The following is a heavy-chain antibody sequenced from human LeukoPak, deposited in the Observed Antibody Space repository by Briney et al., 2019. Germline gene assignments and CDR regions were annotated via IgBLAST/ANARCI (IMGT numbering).Heavy chain of an antibody. J-gene: IGHJ6*03. Sequence: SETLSLTCAVYGGSFSGYYWSWIRQPSGKGLEWIGEINHSGSTNYNPSLKSRVTISVDTSKNQFSLKLSSVTAADTAVYYCARVKDTAMTMYYYYYMDVWGKGTTVTVSS. CDR3: ARVKDTAMTMYYYYYMDV. V-gene: IGHV4-34*01. CDR2: INHSGST. D-gene: IGHD5-18*01. CDR1: GGSFSGYY.